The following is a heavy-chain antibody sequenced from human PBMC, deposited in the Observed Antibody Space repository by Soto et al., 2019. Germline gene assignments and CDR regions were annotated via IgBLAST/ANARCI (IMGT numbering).Heavy chain of an antibody. CDR2: ISSSSSYT. J-gene: IGHJ6*02. Sequence: QVQLVESGGGLVKPGGPLRLSCAASGFTFSDYYMSWIRQAPGKGLEWVSYISSSSSYTSCADSVRGRFTNSRDNAKNPLYQQMNSLRAEDTAVYYCARDGSRYCSITSCLSGYYYYGMDVWGQGTTVTVSS. CDR1: GFTFSDYY. V-gene: IGHV3-11*06. CDR3: ARDGSRYCSITSCLSGYYYYGMDV. D-gene: IGHD2-2*01.